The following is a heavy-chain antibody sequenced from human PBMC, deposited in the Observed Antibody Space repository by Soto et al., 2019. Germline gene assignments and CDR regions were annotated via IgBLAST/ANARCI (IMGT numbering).Heavy chain of an antibody. V-gene: IGHV2-5*02. CDR2: IYWDDDK. J-gene: IGHJ3*02. Sequence: QITLKESGPPLVKPTQTLTLTCTFSGFSLSTSGVGVGWIRQPPGKALEWLALIYWDDDKRYSPSLKSRLTITKDTSKNQVVLTMTNMDPVDTATYYCALYGSGYAFDIWGQGTMVTVSS. CDR3: ALYGSGYAFDI. D-gene: IGHD3-10*01. CDR1: GFSLSTSGVG.